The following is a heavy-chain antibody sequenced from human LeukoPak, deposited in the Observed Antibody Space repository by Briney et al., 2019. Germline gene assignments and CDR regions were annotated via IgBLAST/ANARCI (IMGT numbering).Heavy chain of an antibody. CDR3: AKLAKYFYGSETYYFFEH. D-gene: IGHD3-10*01. CDR2: ISSSSSYI. J-gene: IGHJ4*02. CDR1: GLTLSRHS. V-gene: IGHV3-21*01. Sequence: GGSLRLSCVTSGLTLSRHSMNWVRQAPGKGLEWVSSISSSSSYIYYGDSVKGRFTISRDNAKNSLDLQMNSLRVEDTAVYYCAKLAKYFYGSETYYFFEHWGQGTPVTASS.